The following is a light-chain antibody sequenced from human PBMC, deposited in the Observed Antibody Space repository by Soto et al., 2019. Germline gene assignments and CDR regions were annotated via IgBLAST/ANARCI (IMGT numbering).Light chain of an antibody. J-gene: IGKJ4*01. CDR2: DAS. CDR1: QSVSSRS. CDR3: QQYIRWPLT. V-gene: IGKV3-20*01. Sequence: TVLTQSPGTLSLSPGERATLSCRASQSVSSRSLAWYQQKPGQAPRLLIYDASSRATGIPERFSGSGSGTDFSLTISRLEPEDFELYYCQQYIRWPLTFGGGTKVDIK.